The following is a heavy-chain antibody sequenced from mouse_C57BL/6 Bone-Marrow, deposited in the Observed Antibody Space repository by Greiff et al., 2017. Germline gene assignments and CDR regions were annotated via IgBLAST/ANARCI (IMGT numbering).Heavy chain of an antibody. CDR3: ARSYYDDAIDY. D-gene: IGHD2-4*01. J-gene: IGHJ2*01. V-gene: IGHV3-6*01. CDR2: ISYGGSN. CDR1: GYSITSGYY. Sequence: EVQLVESGPGLVKPSQSLSLTCSVTGYSITSGYYWNWIRQFPGNKLEWMGNISYGGSNNYNPSLKNRISITRDTSKNQFFLKLNSVTTEDTATYYCARSYYDDAIDYWGQGTTLTVSS.